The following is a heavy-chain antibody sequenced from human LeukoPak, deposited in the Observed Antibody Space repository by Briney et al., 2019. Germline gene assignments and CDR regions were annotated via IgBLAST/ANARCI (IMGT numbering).Heavy chain of an antibody. Sequence: PGGSLRLSCAASGFTFSSYGMHWVRQAPGKGLEWVAVISYDGSNKYYADSVKGRFTISRDNSKNTLYLQMNSLRAEDTAVYYCAKVREVGATIWSYFDYWGQGTLVTVSS. D-gene: IGHD1-26*01. V-gene: IGHV3-30*18. CDR3: AKVREVGATIWSYFDY. J-gene: IGHJ4*02. CDR1: GFTFSSYG. CDR2: ISYDGSNK.